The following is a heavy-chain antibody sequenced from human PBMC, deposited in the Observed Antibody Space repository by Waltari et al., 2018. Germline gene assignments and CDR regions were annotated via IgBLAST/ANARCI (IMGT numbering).Heavy chain of an antibody. D-gene: IGHD1-26*01. J-gene: IGHJ5*02. CDR1: GDSISSGSFY. CDR3: ARGDMGATFP. V-gene: IGHV4-39*07. Sequence: QLQLQESGPGLVKTSETLSLTCTVSGDSISSGSFYWGWIRQPPGKGLEWIASISYSGSTYDNPSLRSRVTISIDTSKNQFSLKLRSVTAADTAVYFCARGDMGATFPWGQGTLVTVSS. CDR2: ISYSGST.